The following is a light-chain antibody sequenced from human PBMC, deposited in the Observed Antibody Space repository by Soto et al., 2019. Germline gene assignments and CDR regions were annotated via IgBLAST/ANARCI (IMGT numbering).Light chain of an antibody. CDR2: SAS. Sequence: DIQMTQSPSSVSASVGDTVTITCRASQDINVYLNWYQQKPGEVPKLLIYSASSLHSGVPSRFTGSGSETDFTLTISSLQPEDFATYYCQQSYTSPHTFAQRTKVDIK. CDR1: QDINVY. CDR3: QQSYTSPHT. J-gene: IGKJ2*01. V-gene: IGKV1-39*01.